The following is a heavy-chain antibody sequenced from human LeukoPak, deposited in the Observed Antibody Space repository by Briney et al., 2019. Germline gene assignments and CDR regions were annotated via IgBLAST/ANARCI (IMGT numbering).Heavy chain of an antibody. Sequence: SETLSLTCTVSGGSISSSSYYWGWIRQPPGKGLEWIGSIYYSGSTYYNPSLKSRVTISVDTSKNQFSLKLSSVTAADTAVYYCARGVNWFDPWGQGTLVTVSS. CDR1: GGSISSSSYY. J-gene: IGHJ5*02. CDR2: IYYSGST. CDR3: ARGVNWFDP. V-gene: IGHV4-39*07.